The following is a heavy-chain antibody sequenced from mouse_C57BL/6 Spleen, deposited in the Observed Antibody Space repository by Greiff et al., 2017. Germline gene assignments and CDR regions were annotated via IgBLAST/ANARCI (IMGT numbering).Heavy chain of an antibody. CDR3: ARLAYYTYAMDY. CDR2: ISSGSSTF. V-gene: IGHV5-17*01. CDR1: GFTFSDYG. D-gene: IGHD2-12*01. Sequence: DVKLVESGGGLVKPGGSLKLSCAASGFTFSDYGMHWVRQAPEKGLEWVAYISSGSSTFYYADTVKGRFTISRDNAKNTLFLQMTSLRSEDTAMYYCARLAYYTYAMDYWGQGTPVTVSS. J-gene: IGHJ4*01.